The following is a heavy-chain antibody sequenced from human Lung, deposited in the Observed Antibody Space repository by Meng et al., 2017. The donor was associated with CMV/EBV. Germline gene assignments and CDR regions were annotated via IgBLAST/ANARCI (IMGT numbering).Heavy chain of an antibody. CDR2: INHSGST. CDR1: DGSFNAYY. CDR3: ASESATYLGGRIYHHGMDV. V-gene: IGHV4-34*01. D-gene: IGHD1-26*01. Sequence: SETLSLXXTVYDGSFNAYYYNWFRQAPGKGLEWIGEINHSGSTNYNPSLKSRITISVDKSKNQFSLRLSSVTAADTAVYYCASESATYLGGRIYHHGMDVWGQGXTVTVSS. J-gene: IGHJ6*02.